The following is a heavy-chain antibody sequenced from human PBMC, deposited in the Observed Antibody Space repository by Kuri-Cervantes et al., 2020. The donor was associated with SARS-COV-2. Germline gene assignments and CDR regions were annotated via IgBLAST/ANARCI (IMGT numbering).Heavy chain of an antibody. CDR1: GGTFSSYA. CDR3: AGDVTSSSSVVYYYYMDV. Sequence: SVKVSCKASGGTFSSYAISWVRQAPGQGLEWMGRIIPIFGTANYAQKFQGRVTITADKSTSTAYMELSSLRSEDTAVYYCAGDVTSSSSVVYYYYMDVWGKGTMVTVSS. J-gene: IGHJ6*03. CDR2: IIPIFGTA. V-gene: IGHV1-69*06. D-gene: IGHD6-6*01.